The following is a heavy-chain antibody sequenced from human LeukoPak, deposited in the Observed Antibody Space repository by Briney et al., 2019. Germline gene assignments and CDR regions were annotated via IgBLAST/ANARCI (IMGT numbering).Heavy chain of an antibody. CDR2: ISGSGGST. CDR3: ANYPGPIVATIKDY. Sequence: GGSLRLSCAASGFTFSSYAMSWVRQAPGKGLEWVSAISGSGGSTYYADSVKGRFTISRDNSKNTLYLQMNSLRAEDTAVYYCANYPGPIVATIKDYWGQGTLVTVSS. V-gene: IGHV3-23*01. CDR1: GFTFSSYA. J-gene: IGHJ4*02. D-gene: IGHD5-12*01.